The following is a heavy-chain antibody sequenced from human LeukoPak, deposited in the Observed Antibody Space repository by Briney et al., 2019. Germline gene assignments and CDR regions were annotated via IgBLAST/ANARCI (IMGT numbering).Heavy chain of an antibody. CDR1: GYTFTSYG. Sequence: GASVKVSCEASGYTFTSYGISWVRQAPGQGLEWMGWISAYNGNTNYAQKLQGRVTMTTDTSTSTAYMELRSLRSDDTAVYYCARGKASMVRGGSWFDPWGQGTLVTVSS. J-gene: IGHJ5*02. CDR2: ISAYNGNT. D-gene: IGHD3-10*01. V-gene: IGHV1-18*01. CDR3: ARGKASMVRGGSWFDP.